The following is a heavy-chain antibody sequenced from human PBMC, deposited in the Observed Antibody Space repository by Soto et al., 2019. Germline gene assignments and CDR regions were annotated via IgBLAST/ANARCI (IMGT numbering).Heavy chain of an antibody. D-gene: IGHD3-10*01. CDR2: ISSSSSYT. V-gene: IGHV3-11*06. Sequence: GGSLRLSCAASGFTFSDYYMSWIRQAPGKGLEWVSYISSSSSYTNYADSVKGRFTISRDNAKNSLYLQMNSLRAEDTAVYYCALYGSGRVFDPWGQGTLVTVSS. CDR3: ALYGSGRVFDP. J-gene: IGHJ5*02. CDR1: GFTFSDYY.